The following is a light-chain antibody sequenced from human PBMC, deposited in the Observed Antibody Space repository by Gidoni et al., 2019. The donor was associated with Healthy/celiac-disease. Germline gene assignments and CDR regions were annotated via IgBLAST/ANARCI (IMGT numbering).Light chain of an antibody. V-gene: IGLV2-8*01. Sequence: QSALTQPPSASGSPGQSCTISCTGTSSAVGAYNYVSWYQQYAGKAPNLMIYEVSERPSGIPDRFSGSKSGNTASLTVSWLQAEDEADYFCSSYAGSNKWVFGGGTKLTVL. J-gene: IGLJ3*02. CDR1: SSAVGAYNY. CDR3: SSYAGSNKWV. CDR2: EVS.